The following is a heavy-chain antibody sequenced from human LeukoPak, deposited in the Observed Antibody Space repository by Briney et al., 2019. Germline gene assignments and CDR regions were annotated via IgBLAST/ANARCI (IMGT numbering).Heavy chain of an antibody. D-gene: IGHD2-2*01. CDR3: ARDNLHCSSTSCYDWFDP. V-gene: IGHV3-21*01. CDR2: ISSSSSYI. Sequence: PGGSLRLPCAASGFTFSSYSMNWVRQAPGKGLEWVSSISSSSSYIYYADSVKGRFTISRDNAKNSLYLQMNSLRAEDTAVYYCARDNLHCSSTSCYDWFDPWGQGTLVTVSS. J-gene: IGHJ5*02. CDR1: GFTFSSYS.